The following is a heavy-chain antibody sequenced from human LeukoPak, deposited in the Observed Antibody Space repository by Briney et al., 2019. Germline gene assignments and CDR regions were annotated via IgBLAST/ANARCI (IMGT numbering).Heavy chain of an antibody. Sequence: PSETLSLTCTVSGGFISTYYWTWIRQPAGRGPEWIGRVSTTDTAIYNPSLGTRVTVSIDTSKNQFSLKLTSVTAADTAVYYCARESVPAGTRWFDPWGQGTLVTVSS. CDR1: GGFISTYY. CDR3: ARESVPAGTRWFDP. V-gene: IGHV4-4*07. J-gene: IGHJ5*02. CDR2: VSTTDTA. D-gene: IGHD2-2*01.